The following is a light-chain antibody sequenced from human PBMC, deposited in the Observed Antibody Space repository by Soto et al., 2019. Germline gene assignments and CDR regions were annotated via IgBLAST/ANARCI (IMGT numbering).Light chain of an antibody. J-gene: IGKJ5*01. CDR1: QSIGSD. CDR2: GVS. Sequence: EVVMTQSPATLSVSPGERAILSCRASQSIGSDLAWYQQKVGQAPRLLIYGVSTRATGIPARFGGSGSGTEFTLTISSLQSEDFAVYYCQQYNNWPPLTFGQGTRLEMK. CDR3: QQYNNWPPLT. V-gene: IGKV3-15*01.